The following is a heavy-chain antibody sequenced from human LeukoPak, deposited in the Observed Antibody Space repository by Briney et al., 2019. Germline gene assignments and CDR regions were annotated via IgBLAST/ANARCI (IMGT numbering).Heavy chain of an antibody. V-gene: IGHV3-23*01. CDR3: AKDARRSSGWWFFDH. CDR1: GFVFSSLD. J-gene: IGHJ4*02. D-gene: IGHD6-19*01. CDR2: ITNSGGGT. Sequence: GGSLRLSCAASGFVFSSLDMGWVRQTPGKGLEWVSAITNSGGGTFYADSVKCRFTISRDNSKNTLFLQMNSLRAEDTAVYFCAKDARRSSGWWFFDHWGQGTLVTVSS.